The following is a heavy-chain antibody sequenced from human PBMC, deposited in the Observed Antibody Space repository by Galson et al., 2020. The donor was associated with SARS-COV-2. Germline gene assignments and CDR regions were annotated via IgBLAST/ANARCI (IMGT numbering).Heavy chain of an antibody. J-gene: IGHJ4*02. CDR1: GFTFSNAW. D-gene: IGHD4-17*01. V-gene: IGHV3-15*01. Sequence: GGSLRLSCAASGFTFSNAWMSWVRQATGKGLEWVGRIKSKTDGGTTDYAAPMKGRFTISRDESENTLYLQMNSLKTEDTAVYYCTTDLHDFGDYDYWGQGTLVTVSS. CDR2: IKSKTDGGTT. CDR3: TTDLHDFGDYDY.